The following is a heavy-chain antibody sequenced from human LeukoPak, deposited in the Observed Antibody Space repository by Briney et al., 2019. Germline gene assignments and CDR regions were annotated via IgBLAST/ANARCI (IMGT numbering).Heavy chain of an antibody. J-gene: IGHJ4*02. Sequence: GGSLRLSCAASGYTFSSYDIHWVRQAPGKGLEWVSFIRYDGSKEYYSDSVKGRFTISRDNPKNTLYLQMNSLRAEDTAVYYCAKDYYGSGSYYCTDYWGQGTLVTVSS. CDR1: GYTFSSYD. CDR3: AKDYYGSGSYYCTDY. D-gene: IGHD3-10*01. V-gene: IGHV3-30*02. CDR2: IRYDGSKE.